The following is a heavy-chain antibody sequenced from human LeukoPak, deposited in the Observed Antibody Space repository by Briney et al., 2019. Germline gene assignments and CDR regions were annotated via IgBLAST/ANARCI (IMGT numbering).Heavy chain of an antibody. Sequence: SETLSLTCTVSGGSISSYYWSWIRQPPGKGLEWIGYIYCSGSTNYNPSLKSRVIISVDTSKNQFSLKLSSVTAADTAVYYCARHGDWNGKGIDYWGQGTLVTVSS. CDR2: IYCSGST. D-gene: IGHD1-1*01. J-gene: IGHJ4*02. CDR1: GGSISSYY. CDR3: ARHGDWNGKGIDY. V-gene: IGHV4-59*08.